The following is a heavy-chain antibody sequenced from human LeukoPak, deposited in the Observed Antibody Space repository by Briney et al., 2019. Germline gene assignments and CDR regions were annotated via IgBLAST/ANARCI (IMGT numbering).Heavy chain of an antibody. Sequence: SETLPLPSAVDGGSFSSYYWSWIRQPPGKGVEWIGASNHSGSTNYNPSLKSRVTISVDTSKNQFSLKLSSVTAADTVVYYCASLGYCSSTSFYDHGMDVWGKGTTVTVSS. J-gene: IGHJ6*04. CDR1: GGSFSSYY. V-gene: IGHV4-34*01. D-gene: IGHD2-2*01. CDR2: SNHSGST. CDR3: ASLGYCSSTSFYDHGMDV.